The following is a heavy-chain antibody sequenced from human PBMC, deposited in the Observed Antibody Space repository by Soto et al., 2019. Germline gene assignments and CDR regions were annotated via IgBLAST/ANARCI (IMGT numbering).Heavy chain of an antibody. V-gene: IGHV1-2*04. Sequence: ASVKVSCKASGYTFTGYYMHWVRQAPGQGLEWMGWINPNSGGTNYAQKFQGWVTMTRDTSISTAYMELSRLRSDDTAVYYCSRGSGWDKDYYYIDVLGKGTTVTVSS. CDR3: SRGSGWDKDYYYIDV. CDR1: GYTFTGYY. D-gene: IGHD6-19*01. J-gene: IGHJ6*03. CDR2: INPNSGGT.